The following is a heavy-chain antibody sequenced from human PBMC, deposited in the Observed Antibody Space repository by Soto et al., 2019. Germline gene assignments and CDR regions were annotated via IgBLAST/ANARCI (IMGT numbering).Heavy chain of an antibody. V-gene: IGHV3-64*01. Sequence: GSLRLSCAASGFTFSSYAMHWVRQAPGKGLEYVSAISSNGGSTYYANSVKGRFTISRDNSKNTLYLQMGSLRAEDMAVYYCARDPRDCSGGSCYYYYYYYMHVSGTAPTVTVSS. CDR1: GFTFSSYA. D-gene: IGHD2-15*01. J-gene: IGHJ6*03. CDR3: ARDPRDCSGGSCYYYYYYYMHV. CDR2: ISSNGGST.